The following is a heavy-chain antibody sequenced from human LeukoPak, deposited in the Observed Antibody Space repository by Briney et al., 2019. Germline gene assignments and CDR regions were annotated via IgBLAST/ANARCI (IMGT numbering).Heavy chain of an antibody. CDR2: ISAYNGNT. CDR3: ARENYYDSSGYSDY. Sequence: ASVKVSCKASGYTFTSYGISWVRQAPGQGLEWMGWISAYNGNTNYTQKFQGRVTITADESTSTAYMELSSLRSEDTAVYYCARENYYDSSGYSDYWGQGTLVTVSS. V-gene: IGHV1-18*01. J-gene: IGHJ4*02. CDR1: GYTFTSYG. D-gene: IGHD3-22*01.